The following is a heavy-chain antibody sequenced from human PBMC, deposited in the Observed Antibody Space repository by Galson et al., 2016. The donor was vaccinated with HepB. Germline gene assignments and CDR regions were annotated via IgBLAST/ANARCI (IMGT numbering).Heavy chain of an antibody. J-gene: IGHJ5*02. CDR2: ISAYNGDT. D-gene: IGHD2-2*01. V-gene: IGHV1-18*04. Sequence: SVKVSCKASGYSFMYYGINWVRQAPGQGLEWMGWISAYNGDTKCAQKVHGRVTLTTDTSTSTAYIELRSLRYDDTAVYYCARAYHPHDIVVVPGAGPYNWFDPWGQGTLVTVSS. CDR1: GYSFMYYG. CDR3: ARAYHPHDIVVVPGAGPYNWFDP.